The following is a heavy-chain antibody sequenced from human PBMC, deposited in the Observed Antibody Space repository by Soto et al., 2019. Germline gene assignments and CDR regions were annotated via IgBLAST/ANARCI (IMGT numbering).Heavy chain of an antibody. CDR1: GYTFTGYY. D-gene: IGHD6-6*01. CDR2: INPNSGGT. CDR3: ARGGSSSLHYYYYYMDV. V-gene: IGHV1-2*04. J-gene: IGHJ6*03. Sequence: GASVKVSCKASGYTFTGYYMHWVRQAPGQGLEWMGWINPNSGGTNYAQKFQGWVTMTRDTSISTAYMELSRLRSDDTAVYYCARGGSSSLHYYYYYMDVWGKGTTVTVSS.